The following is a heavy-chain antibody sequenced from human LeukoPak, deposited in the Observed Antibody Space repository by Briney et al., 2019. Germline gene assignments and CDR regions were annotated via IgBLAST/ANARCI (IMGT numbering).Heavy chain of an antibody. CDR3: ARVGGQGTSYLEAFDI. CDR1: GYSISSGYY. D-gene: IGHD4-23*01. J-gene: IGHJ3*02. V-gene: IGHV4-38-2*02. CDR2: FYRSGST. Sequence: SETLSLTCTVSGYSISSGYYWGWIRRPPGKGLQWTGSFYRSGSTYYNPSLKSRVTISVDTSKNQFSLRLNSVTAADTAVYYCARVGGQGTSYLEAFDIWGHGTMVTVSS.